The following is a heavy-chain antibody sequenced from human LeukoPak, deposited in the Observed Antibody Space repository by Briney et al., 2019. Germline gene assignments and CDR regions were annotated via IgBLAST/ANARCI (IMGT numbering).Heavy chain of an antibody. Sequence: PGGSLRLSCAASGFTFDDYAMHWVRQAPGKGLEWVSGISWNSGSIGYADSVKGRFTISRDNAKNSLYLQMNSLRAEDTAVYYCARGSTMIIVISPGAFDIWGQGTMVTVSS. J-gene: IGHJ3*02. D-gene: IGHD3-22*01. CDR2: ISWNSGSI. V-gene: IGHV3-9*01. CDR1: GFTFDDYA. CDR3: ARGSTMIIVISPGAFDI.